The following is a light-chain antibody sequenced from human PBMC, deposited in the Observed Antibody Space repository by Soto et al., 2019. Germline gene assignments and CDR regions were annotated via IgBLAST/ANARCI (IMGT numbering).Light chain of an antibody. J-gene: IGKJ1*01. Sequence: EIQMTQSPSTLSAYVRDTVTFTCRASERVSSCLAWNQQKPGKAPKVLIFDASSLESGAPSRFSGSGSATEFTLTISSLQPDDFATYYFQQYRTYPWMFGQGTKVDIK. CDR1: ERVSSC. CDR2: DAS. CDR3: QQYRTYPWM. V-gene: IGKV1-5*01.